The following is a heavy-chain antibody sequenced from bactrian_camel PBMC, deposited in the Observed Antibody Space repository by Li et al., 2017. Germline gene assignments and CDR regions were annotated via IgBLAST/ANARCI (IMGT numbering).Heavy chain of an antibody. Sequence: HVQLVESGGGLVQAGGSLRLSCLASGLPYDRCTMNWYRQAPRKERELVSSIFTDGSSAYADSVKGRFTISQDNAKNTVYLQMNSLKPEDTATYYCAARRDSCFFARLSLSDYYYWGQGTQVTVS. J-gene: IGHJ4*01. V-gene: IGHV3S9*01. CDR2: IFTDGSS. CDR1: GLPYDRCT. D-gene: IGHD1*01. CDR3: AARRDSCFFARLSLSDYYY.